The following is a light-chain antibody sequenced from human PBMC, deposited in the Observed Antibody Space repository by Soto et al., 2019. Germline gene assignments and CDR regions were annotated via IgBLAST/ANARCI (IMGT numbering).Light chain of an antibody. CDR1: QGISNY. CDR2: SAS. Sequence: DIQMTQSPSSLSASVGDRVTITCRASQGISNYLAWYQQKPGKVPKLLIYSASTLQLGVPSRFSGSGSVTDFTLTISSLQPEDVATYYCQKHNSAPFTFGPGNKVDIK. V-gene: IGKV1-27*01. J-gene: IGKJ3*01. CDR3: QKHNSAPFT.